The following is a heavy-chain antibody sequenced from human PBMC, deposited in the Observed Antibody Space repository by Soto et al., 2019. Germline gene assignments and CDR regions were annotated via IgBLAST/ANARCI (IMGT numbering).Heavy chain of an antibody. D-gene: IGHD3-3*01. CDR2: INHTGST. Sequence: PSETLALTCAVYCAPVSGYYCTWIRQPPGKGLEWIGEINHTGSTKYNPSLKTRVTISLDTSKNQFSLSLRSVTAADTAVYYCARGREIFGAVTPFEYWGQGTQVTVAS. J-gene: IGHJ4*02. V-gene: IGHV4-34*01. CDR1: CAPVSGYY. CDR3: ARGREIFGAVTPFEY.